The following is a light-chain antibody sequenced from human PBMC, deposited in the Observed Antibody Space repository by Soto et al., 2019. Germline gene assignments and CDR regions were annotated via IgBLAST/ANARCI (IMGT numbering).Light chain of an antibody. J-gene: IGLJ2*01. V-gene: IGLV1-51*01. Sequence: QSVLTQPPSVSAAPGQKVAISCSGSSSNIGTYYVSWYQHVPGAAPKILIYDNNERPSGIPDRFSGSKSGTSATLGITGLQTEDEADYNCGTWDSSLSAVVFGGGTKLTVL. CDR3: GTWDSSLSAVV. CDR1: SSNIGTYY. CDR2: DNN.